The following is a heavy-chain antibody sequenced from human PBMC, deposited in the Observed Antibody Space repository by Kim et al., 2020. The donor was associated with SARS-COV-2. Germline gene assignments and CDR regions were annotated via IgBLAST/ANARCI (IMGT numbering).Heavy chain of an antibody. CDR2: IKQDGSET. D-gene: IGHD3-10*01. J-gene: IGHJ4*01. CDR3: VRDENALMWFGELDY. Sequence: GGSLRLSCVASGFTFSNFWMSWVRQAPGKGLEWVGNIKQDGSETYYVDSVEGRFTISRDNAQNSLFLQMNYLRGDDTAVYYCVRDENALMWFGELDYLG. CDR1: GFTFSNFW. V-gene: IGHV3-7*05.